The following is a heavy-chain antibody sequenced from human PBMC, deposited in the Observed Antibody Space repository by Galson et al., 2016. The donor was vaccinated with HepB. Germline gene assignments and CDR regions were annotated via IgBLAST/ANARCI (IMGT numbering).Heavy chain of an antibody. D-gene: IGHD1-26*01. CDR2: INPNTGNT. V-gene: IGHV1-8*01. J-gene: IGHJ4*02. CDR1: GYTFTTYD. Sequence: SVKVSCKAPGYTFTTYDFNWVRQATGQGLEWMGWINPNTGNTGYAQKFQGRLTMTRSASMDTAYMELSSLESEDTAVYFCARAAGAGVPSTTYCFDYWGQGTLVTVSS. CDR3: ARAAGAGVPSTTYCFDY.